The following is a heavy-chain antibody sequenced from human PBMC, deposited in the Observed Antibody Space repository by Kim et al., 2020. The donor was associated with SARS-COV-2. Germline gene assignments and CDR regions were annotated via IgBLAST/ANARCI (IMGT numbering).Heavy chain of an antibody. CDR3: ARRADHYDSSSYSF. J-gene: IGHJ4*02. Sequence: ASVKVSCKASGYTFSSYDVNWVRQANGHGLEWMGWMNPNSGNTGYARKFQGRVTMTRDTSISTAYMELSSLRAEDTAVYYCARRADHYDSSSYSFWGQGT. CDR2: MNPNSGNT. D-gene: IGHD3-22*01. V-gene: IGHV1-8*01. CDR1: GYTFSSYD.